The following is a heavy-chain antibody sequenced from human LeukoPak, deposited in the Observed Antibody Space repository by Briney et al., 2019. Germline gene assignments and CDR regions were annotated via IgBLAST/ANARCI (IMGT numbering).Heavy chain of an antibody. Sequence: SVKVSCKASGGTFSSYAISWVRQAPGQGLEWMGRIIPILGIANYAQTFQGRVTITADKSTSTAYMELSSLRSEDTAVYYCXXXXXYSSGWYVAGFDYWGQGTLVTVSS. CDR3: XXXXXYSSGWYVAGFDY. CDR2: IIPILGIA. D-gene: IGHD6-19*01. J-gene: IGHJ4*02. V-gene: IGHV1-69*04. CDR1: GGTFSSYA.